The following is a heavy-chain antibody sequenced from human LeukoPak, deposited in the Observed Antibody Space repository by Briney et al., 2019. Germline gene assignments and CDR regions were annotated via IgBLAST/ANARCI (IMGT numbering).Heavy chain of an antibody. Sequence: GASVKVSCKASGYSFTSYGFSWVRQAPGQGLEWMGWISAYNGYRNFAQKFQGRVNMTTDTSTSTAYMELRSLRSDDTAVYYCVRGRRQLVHDYWGQGTLVTVSS. J-gene: IGHJ4*02. CDR2: ISAYNGYR. CDR1: GYSFTSYG. CDR3: VRGRRQLVHDY. D-gene: IGHD6-6*01. V-gene: IGHV1-18*01.